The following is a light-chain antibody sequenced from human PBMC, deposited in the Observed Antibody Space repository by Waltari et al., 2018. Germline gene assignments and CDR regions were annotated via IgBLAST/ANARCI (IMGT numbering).Light chain of an antibody. CDR2: ATS. V-gene: IGKV1-39*01. J-gene: IGKJ1*01. Sequence: DIQMTQSPSSLSASVGDRVTITCRASQSVRNFLNWYQQEPGKAPKLLIYATSSLQTGVPSRLSGSGSGTDFTLSISSLQPEDFAIYFCQQGYMTPRTFGQGTKVESK. CDR1: QSVRNF. CDR3: QQGYMTPRT.